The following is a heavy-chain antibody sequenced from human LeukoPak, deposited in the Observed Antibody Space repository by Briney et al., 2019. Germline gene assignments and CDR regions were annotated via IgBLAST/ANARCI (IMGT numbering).Heavy chain of an antibody. Sequence: SETLSLTCAVSGYSISSGYYWGWIRPPPGKGLEWIGRIYHSGSTYYNPYLKSRGTLSVDTSKNQFSMKLSSATAPDTAVYYCARAVYYDSSGYYHTFDHWGQGTLVSVSS. D-gene: IGHD3-22*01. CDR1: GYSISSGYY. V-gene: IGHV4-38-2*01. CDR2: IYHSGST. J-gene: IGHJ4*02. CDR3: ARAVYYDSSGYYHTFDH.